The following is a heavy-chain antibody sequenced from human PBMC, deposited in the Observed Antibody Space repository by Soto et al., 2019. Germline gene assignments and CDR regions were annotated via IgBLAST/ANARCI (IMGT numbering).Heavy chain of an antibody. CDR2: ISWNSGSI. Sequence: EVQLVESGGGLVQPGRSLRLSCAASGFTFDDYAMHWVRQAPGKGLEWVSGISWNSGSIGYADSVKGRFTISRDNAKNSLYLQMNSRRAEDTALYYCAKGINSGDPIEGWYFDLGGRGTRVTFSS. V-gene: IGHV3-9*01. CDR3: AKGINSGDPIEGWYFDL. CDR1: GFTFDDYA. D-gene: IGHD4-17*01. J-gene: IGHJ2*01.